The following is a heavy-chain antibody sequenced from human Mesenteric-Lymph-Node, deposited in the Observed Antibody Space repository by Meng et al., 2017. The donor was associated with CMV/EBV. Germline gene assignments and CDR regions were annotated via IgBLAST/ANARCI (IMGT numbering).Heavy chain of an antibody. D-gene: IGHD2-2*01. CDR3: AKTPSSTGE. V-gene: IGHV3-30*02. J-gene: IGHJ4*02. Sequence: GESLKISCAASGFTFSSYWKSWVRQAPGKGLEWVAFIRNDGTTKYYADSVKGRFTISRDNSKNTLYLQMNSLRTEDTAVYYCAKTPSSTGEWGLGTLVTVSS. CDR2: IRNDGTTK. CDR1: GFTFSSYW.